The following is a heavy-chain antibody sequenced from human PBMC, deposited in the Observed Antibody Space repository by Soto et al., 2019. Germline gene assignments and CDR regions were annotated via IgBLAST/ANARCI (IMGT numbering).Heavy chain of an antibody. CDR2: INPSGGST. J-gene: IGHJ4*02. Sequence: ASVKVSCKASGYTFTSYYMHWVRQAPGQGLEWMGIINPSGGSTSYAQKFQGRVTMTRDTSTSTVYMELSSLRSEDTAVYYCARDRIVVVPAAYLDYWGQGTLVTVSS. V-gene: IGHV1-46*03. D-gene: IGHD2-2*01. CDR3: ARDRIVVVPAAYLDY. CDR1: GYTFTSYY.